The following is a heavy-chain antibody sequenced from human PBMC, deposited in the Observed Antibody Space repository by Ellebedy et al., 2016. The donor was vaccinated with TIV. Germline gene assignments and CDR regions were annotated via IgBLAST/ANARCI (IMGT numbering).Heavy chain of an antibody. J-gene: IGHJ4*02. V-gene: IGHV3-74*03. Sequence: GESLKISCAASGFAVSSNYMTWVRQAPGKGLVWVSYINSDGTGTTYADSVKGRFTISRDNPRNTVYLQMNSLRAEDTALYYCVRDLHWSYFDWGQGTLVTVSS. CDR3: VRDLHWSYFD. D-gene: IGHD1-26*01. CDR2: INSDGTGT. CDR1: GFAVSSNY.